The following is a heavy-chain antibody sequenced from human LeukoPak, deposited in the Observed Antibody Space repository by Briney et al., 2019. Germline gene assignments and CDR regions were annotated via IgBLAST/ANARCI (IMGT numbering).Heavy chain of an antibody. J-gene: IGHJ5*02. CDR1: GLSLTRSGLG. CDR3: ALYHLANCSGTNCTWGNWFDP. Sequence: SGPTLVKPTQTVTLTCTVSGLSLTRSGLGVSWIRQPPGEALERLARIDWDDGKHYSTSLKTRLTVSKHTTKNQVVLTVTNMDPVDTATYYSALYHLANCSGTNCTWGNWFDPWGQGTLVIVSS. V-gene: IGHV2-70*11. D-gene: IGHD2-2*01. CDR2: IDWDDGK.